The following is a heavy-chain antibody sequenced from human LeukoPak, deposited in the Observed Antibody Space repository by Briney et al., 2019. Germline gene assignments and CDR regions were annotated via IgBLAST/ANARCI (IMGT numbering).Heavy chain of an antibody. CDR3: ARQTNYCSSTSCYDLSGWFPYYFDY. CDR2: IYYSGST. Sequence: SETLSLTCTVSGGSISSSSYYWSWIRQPPGKGLEWIGSIYYSGSTYYNPSLKSRVTISVDTSKNQFSLKLSSVTAADTAVYYCARQTNYCSSTSCYDLSGWFPYYFDYWGQGTLVTVSS. V-gene: IGHV4-39*01. CDR1: GGSISSSSYY. J-gene: IGHJ4*02. D-gene: IGHD2-2*01.